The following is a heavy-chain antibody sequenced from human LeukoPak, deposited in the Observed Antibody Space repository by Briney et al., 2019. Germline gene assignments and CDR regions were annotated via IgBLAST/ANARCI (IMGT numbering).Heavy chain of an antibody. CDR1: GFIFKKYW. J-gene: IGHJ4*02. Sequence: GGSLRLSCAASGFIFKKYWMNWVRQVPGKGLECLANIKEDGSETYYADSVKGRFTISRDNPKNLLFLQINSLRVEDTAVYYCARETPRRGETRDGYRWGQGTVVTASS. CDR2: IKEDGSET. D-gene: IGHD5-24*01. V-gene: IGHV3-7*01. CDR3: ARETPRRGETRDGYR.